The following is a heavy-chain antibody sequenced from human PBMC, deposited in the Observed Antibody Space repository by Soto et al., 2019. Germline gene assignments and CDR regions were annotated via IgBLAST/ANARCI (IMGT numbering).Heavy chain of an antibody. CDR2: IHSSGSI. J-gene: IGHJ1*01. Sequence: SETLSLTCTVSGGSISSDDYYWSWIRQAPGRGLEWIGYIHSSGSIYYNPSLKSRATRSIDTAGNQFSLKVSSVTVADTAVYYCARDLDGLHDDTSGPFPRPGWGQGTLVTVS. D-gene: IGHD3-22*01. CDR3: ARDLDGLHDDTSGPFPRPG. V-gene: IGHV4-30-4*01. CDR1: GGSISSDDYY.